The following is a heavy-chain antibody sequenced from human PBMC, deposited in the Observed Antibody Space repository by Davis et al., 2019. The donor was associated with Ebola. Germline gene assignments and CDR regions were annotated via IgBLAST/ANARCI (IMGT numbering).Heavy chain of an antibody. J-gene: IGHJ6*02. V-gene: IGHV3-7*03. CDR1: GFTFGDYA. CDR2: INGDGGEK. CDR3: ARYITNKGGMDV. D-gene: IGHD3-10*01. Sequence: GGSLRLSCTASGFTFGDYAMSWVRQAPGKGLEWVANINGDGGEKYYVESVRGRLTISRDTAKNSLYLQMNSLRAEDTAVYYCARYITNKGGMDVWGQGTTVTVSS.